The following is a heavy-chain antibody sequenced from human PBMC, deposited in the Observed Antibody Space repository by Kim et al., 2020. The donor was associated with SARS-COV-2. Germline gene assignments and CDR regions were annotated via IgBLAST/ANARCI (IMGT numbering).Heavy chain of an antibody. V-gene: IGHV4-34*01. CDR2: INHSGST. D-gene: IGHD2-2*01. CDR1: GGSFSGYY. Sequence: SETLSLTCAVYGGSFSGYYWSWIRQPPGKGLEWIGEINHSGSTNYNPSLKSRVTISVDTSKNQFSLKLSSVTAADTAVYYCARGEVPAAPADLYYYYYY. CDR3: ARGEVPAAPADLYYYYYY. J-gene: IGHJ6*03.